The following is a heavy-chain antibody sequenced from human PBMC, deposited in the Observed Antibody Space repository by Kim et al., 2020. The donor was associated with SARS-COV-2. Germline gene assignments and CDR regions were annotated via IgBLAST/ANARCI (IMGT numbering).Heavy chain of an antibody. V-gene: IGHV3-23*01. CDR2: ISGSGGST. J-gene: IGHJ6*02. D-gene: IGHD3-3*01. CDR3: AKYPERFLEWLLLGYYYYGMDV. Sequence: GGSLRLSCAASGFTFSSYAMSWVRQAPGKGLEWVSAISGSGGSTYYADSVKGRFTISRDNSKNTLYLQMNSLRAEDTAVYYCAKYPERFLEWLLLGYYYYGMDVWGQGTTVTVSS. CDR1: GFTFSSYA.